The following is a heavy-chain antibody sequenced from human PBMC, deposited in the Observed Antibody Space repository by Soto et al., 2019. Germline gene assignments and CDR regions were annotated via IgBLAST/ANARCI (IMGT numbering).Heavy chain of an antibody. D-gene: IGHD3-22*01. Sequence: PGGSLRLSCAASGFTFSNAWINWVRQTPGKGLEWVGRVKSKTDGGTTDFAAPVKGRFAISRDDSKNMGYLEMNSLKTEDTAIYYCTTDSYITSIIVPFDYWGHGTLVTVS. V-gene: IGHV3-15*07. J-gene: IGHJ4*01. CDR3: TTDSYITSIIVPFDY. CDR2: VKSKTDGGTT. CDR1: GFTFSNAW.